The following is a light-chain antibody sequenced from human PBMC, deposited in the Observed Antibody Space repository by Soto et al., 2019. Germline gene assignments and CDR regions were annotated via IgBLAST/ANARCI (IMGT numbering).Light chain of an antibody. V-gene: IGLV2-8*01. CDR2: EVS. CDR1: NSDVGGYNY. CDR3: SSYADSNNFDV. J-gene: IGLJ1*01. Sequence: QSVLTPAPSASGSPGQLVSISCTGNNSDVGGYNYVSWYQQHPGKTPKLMIYEVSKRPSGVPDRFSGSKSGNTASLTVSGLQAEDEADYYCSSYADSNNFDVFGTGTKVTVL.